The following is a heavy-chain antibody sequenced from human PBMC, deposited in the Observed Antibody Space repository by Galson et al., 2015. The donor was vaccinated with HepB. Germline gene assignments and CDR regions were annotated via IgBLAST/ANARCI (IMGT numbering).Heavy chain of an antibody. V-gene: IGHV1-69*04. Sequence: SVKVSCKASGGTFGTFAFSWVRQAPGQGLEWMGRIIPVLGMTNYTQKFQGRVTITADKFTSTAYMELSSLRSGDTAVYYCTREDAIFGVVISNNWGQGTLVTVSS. CDR1: GGTFGTFA. D-gene: IGHD3-3*01. CDR2: IIPVLGMT. CDR3: TREDAIFGVVISNN. J-gene: IGHJ4*02.